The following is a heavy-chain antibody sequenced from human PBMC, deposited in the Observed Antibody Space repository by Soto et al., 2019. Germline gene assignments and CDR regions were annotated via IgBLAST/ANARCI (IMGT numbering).Heavy chain of an antibody. J-gene: IGHJ4*02. V-gene: IGHV1-18*01. CDR3: ARDANGDYVGY. D-gene: IGHD4-17*01. Sequence: ASVKVSCKASGYTFTSYAMHWVRQAPGQRLEWMGWINAYNGNTNYAQKLQGRVTMTTDTSTSTAYMELRSLRSDDTAVYYCARDANGDYVGYWGQGTLVTVSS. CDR2: INAYNGNT. CDR1: GYTFTSYA.